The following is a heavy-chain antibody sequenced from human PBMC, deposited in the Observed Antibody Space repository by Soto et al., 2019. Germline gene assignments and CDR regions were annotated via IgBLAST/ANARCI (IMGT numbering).Heavy chain of an antibody. V-gene: IGHV3-7*03. CDR2: INRDGSER. CDR1: GFPFSSYW. D-gene: IGHD3-22*01. CDR3: TRAPDSSGSYYYFDY. Sequence: EVQLVESGGGLVQPGGSLRLSCAASGFPFSSYWMSWVRQAPGKGLQWVANINRDGSERYYVDSLKGRVTISRDNAENSLYLQMNSLRDEDTAVYYCTRAPDSSGSYYYFDYWGQGTLVTVSS. J-gene: IGHJ4*02.